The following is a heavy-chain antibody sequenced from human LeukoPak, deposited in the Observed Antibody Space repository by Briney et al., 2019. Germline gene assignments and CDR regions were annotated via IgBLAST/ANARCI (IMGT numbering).Heavy chain of an antibody. D-gene: IGHD3-3*01. CDR3: ARWRGAQSEFEY. CDR1: GFSFSIYE. CDR2: ISSTGDTT. J-gene: IGHJ4*02. Sequence: PGGSLRLSCAVSGFSFSIYEMHWVRQAPGKGLEWVSTISSTGDTTHHVDSVKGRFTISRDNAQNSLYLQMNNLRADDTAVYYCARWRGAQSEFEYWGQETLVTVSS. V-gene: IGHV3-48*03.